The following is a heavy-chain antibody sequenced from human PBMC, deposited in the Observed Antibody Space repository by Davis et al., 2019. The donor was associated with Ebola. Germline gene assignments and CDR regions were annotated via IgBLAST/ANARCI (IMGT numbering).Heavy chain of an antibody. D-gene: IGHD3-10*01. CDR1: GFTFSSYG. V-gene: IGHV3-30*18. CDR3: AKALWFGTRHYYYYGMDV. Sequence: GESLKISCAASGFTFSSYGMHWVRQAPGKGLEWVAVISYDGSNKYYADSVKGRFTISRDNSKNTLYLQMNSLRAEDTAVYYCAKALWFGTRHYYYYGMDVWGQGTTVTVSS. CDR2: ISYDGSNK. J-gene: IGHJ6*02.